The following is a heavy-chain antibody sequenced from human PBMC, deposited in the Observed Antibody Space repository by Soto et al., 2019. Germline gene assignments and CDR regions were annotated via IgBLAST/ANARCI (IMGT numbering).Heavy chain of an antibody. CDR3: TRTFTVTTNYYYGMDV. D-gene: IGHD4-4*01. Sequence: GGSLRLSCAASGFTFSGSAMHWVRQASGKGLEWVGRIRSKANSYATAYAASVKGRFTISRDDSKNTAYLQMNSLKTEDTAVYYCTRTFTVTTNYYYGMDVWGQGTTVTVSS. CDR1: GFTFSGSA. CDR2: IRSKANSYAT. V-gene: IGHV3-73*01. J-gene: IGHJ6*02.